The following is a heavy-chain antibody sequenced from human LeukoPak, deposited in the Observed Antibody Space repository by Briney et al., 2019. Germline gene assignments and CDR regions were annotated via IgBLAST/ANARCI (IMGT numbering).Heavy chain of an antibody. CDR3: ARDHPWSWAYDQ. CDR1: GFTFSRYG. V-gene: IGHV3-21*01. J-gene: IGHJ4*02. CDR2: IIDSTGYT. D-gene: IGHD3-16*01. Sequence: GGSLRLSCVASGFTFSRYGMNWVRQAPGKGLEWVSSIIDSTGYTYYADSVKGRFTISRDNAKNSLYLQMNSLRAEDTAVYYCARDHPWSWAYDQWGQGTLVTVSS.